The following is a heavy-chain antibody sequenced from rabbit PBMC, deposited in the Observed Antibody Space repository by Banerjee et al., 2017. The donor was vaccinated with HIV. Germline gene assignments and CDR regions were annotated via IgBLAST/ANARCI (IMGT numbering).Heavy chain of an antibody. J-gene: IGHJ3*01. CDR3: ARTNAGGYGYYL. CDR1: GSDISSNA. D-gene: IGHD6-1*01. CDR2: IYAGSSDNT. V-gene: IGHV1S40*01. Sequence: SGSDISSNAMCWVRQAPGKGLELIACIYAGSSDNTYYASWAKGRFTISKTSSTTVTLQMTSLTAADTATYFCARTNAGGYGYYLWGQGTLVTVS.